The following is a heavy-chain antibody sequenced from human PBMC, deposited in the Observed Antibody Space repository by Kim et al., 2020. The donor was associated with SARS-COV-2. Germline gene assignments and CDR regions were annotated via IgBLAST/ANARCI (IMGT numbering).Heavy chain of an antibody. D-gene: IGHD3-9*01. V-gene: IGHV5-10-1*01. CDR3: VLNYDILTGLFDY. CDR1: GYSFTSYW. Sequence: GESLKISCKGSGYSFTSYWISWVRQMPGKGLEWMGRIDPSDSYTNYSPSFQGHVTISADKSISTAYLQWSSLKASDTAMYYCVLNYDILTGLFDYWGQGTLVTVSS. J-gene: IGHJ4*02. CDR2: IDPSDSYT.